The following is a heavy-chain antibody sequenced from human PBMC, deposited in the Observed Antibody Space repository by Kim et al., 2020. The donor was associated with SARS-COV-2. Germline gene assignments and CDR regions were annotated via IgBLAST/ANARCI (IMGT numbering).Heavy chain of an antibody. D-gene: IGHD6-13*01. Sequence: SETLSLTCTVSGGSISSSSYYWGWIRQPPGKGLEWIGSIYYSGSTYYNPSLKSRVTISVDTSKNQFSLKLSSVTAADTAVYYCARRYSSSWEGPGDYWGQGTLVTVSS. CDR2: IYYSGST. J-gene: IGHJ4*02. CDR1: GGSISSSSYY. CDR3: ARRYSSSWEGPGDY. V-gene: IGHV4-39*01.